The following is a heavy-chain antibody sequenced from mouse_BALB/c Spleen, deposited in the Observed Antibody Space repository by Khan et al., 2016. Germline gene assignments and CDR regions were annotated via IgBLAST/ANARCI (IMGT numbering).Heavy chain of an antibody. CDR3: ARDGQDYDAWFAS. Sequence: QVQLKESGPGLVAPSQSLSITCTVSGFSLTSSGVHWVRQPPGKGLDWLGVIWAGGSTDYNSALMSRLSITKDNSQNQVFLKMNSLQTDDTALYXSARDGQDYDAWFASWGQGTLVTVSA. J-gene: IGHJ3*01. V-gene: IGHV2-9*02. D-gene: IGHD2-4*01. CDR2: IWAGGST. CDR1: GFSLTSSG.